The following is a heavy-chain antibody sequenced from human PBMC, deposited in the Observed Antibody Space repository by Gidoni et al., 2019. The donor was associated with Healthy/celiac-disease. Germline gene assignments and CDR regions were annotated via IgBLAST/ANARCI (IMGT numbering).Heavy chain of an antibody. D-gene: IGHD6-13*01. J-gene: IGHJ4*02. CDR2: ISYDGSNK. CDR1: GFTFSSYG. V-gene: IGHV3-30*18. CDR3: AKGPSGYLGY. Sequence: QVQLVESGGGVVQPGRSLRLSCAASGFTFSSYGMHWVRQAPGKGLEWVAVISYDGSNKYYADSVKGRCTISRDNSKNTLYLQMNSLRAEDPAVYYCAKGPSGYLGYWGQGTLVTVSS.